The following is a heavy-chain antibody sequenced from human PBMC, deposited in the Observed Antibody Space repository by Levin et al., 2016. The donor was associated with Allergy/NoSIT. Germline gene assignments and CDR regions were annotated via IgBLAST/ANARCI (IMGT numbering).Heavy chain of an antibody. D-gene: IGHD3-22*01. CDR1: GFTFSSYG. J-gene: IGHJ4*02. Sequence: GESLKISCAASGFTFSSYGMHWVRQAPGKGLEWVAVISYDGSNKYYADSVKGRFTISRDNSKNTLYLQMSSLRAEDTAVYYCVKDWYYYDSSGYLWGQGTLVTVSS. V-gene: IGHV3-30*18. CDR2: ISYDGSNK. CDR3: VKDWYYYDSSGYL.